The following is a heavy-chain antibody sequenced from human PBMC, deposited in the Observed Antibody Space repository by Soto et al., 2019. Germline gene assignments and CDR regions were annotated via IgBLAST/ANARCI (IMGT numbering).Heavy chain of an antibody. J-gene: IGHJ6*02. V-gene: IGHV5-10-1*01. CDR3: ATPLHYGSGSYFMDYYYGMDV. CDR2: IDPSDSYT. Sequence: PGESLKISCKGSGYSFTSYWISWVRQMPGQGLEWMGRIDPSDSYTNYSPSFQGHVTISADKSISTAYLQWSSLKASDTAMYYCATPLHYGSGSYFMDYYYGMDVWGQGTTVTVSS. D-gene: IGHD3-10*01. CDR1: GYSFTSYW.